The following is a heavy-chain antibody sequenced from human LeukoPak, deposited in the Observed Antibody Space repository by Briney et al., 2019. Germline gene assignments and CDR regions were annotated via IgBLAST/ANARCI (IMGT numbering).Heavy chain of an antibody. CDR2: ISESGDKT. CDR3: AKRGYYDSSGFSPLTY. J-gene: IGHJ4*02. Sequence: GGSLRLSCAASGFTFNDYAMNWVRQSPGKGLEWVSGISESGDKTSSADSVKGRFTISRDNSRNILYLQMNSLRAEDTAVYYCAKRGYYDSSGFSPLTYWGQGTLVTVSS. D-gene: IGHD3-22*01. V-gene: IGHV3-23*01. CDR1: GFTFNDYA.